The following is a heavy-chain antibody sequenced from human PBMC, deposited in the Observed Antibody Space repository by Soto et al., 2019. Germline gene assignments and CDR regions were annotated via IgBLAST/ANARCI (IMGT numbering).Heavy chain of an antibody. Sequence: QVQLVQSGAEVKKPGASVKVSCKASGYTFTGYYMHWVRQAPGQGLEWMGWINPNSGGTNYAQKFQGWVTMTRDTSISTAYMELSRLRSDDTAVYYCARVRYYDSSGYRGYGMDVWGQGTTVTVSS. D-gene: IGHD3-22*01. J-gene: IGHJ6*02. CDR2: INPNSGGT. CDR1: GYTFTGYY. CDR3: ARVRYYDSSGYRGYGMDV. V-gene: IGHV1-2*04.